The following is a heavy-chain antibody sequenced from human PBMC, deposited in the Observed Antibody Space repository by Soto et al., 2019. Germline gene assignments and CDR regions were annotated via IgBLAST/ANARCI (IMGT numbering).Heavy chain of an antibody. Sequence: RLSETLSLTCAVYGGSFSGYYWSWIRQPPGKGLEWIGEINHSGVTNYKPSLKRRVTISVDTSKNQFSLQLKSVTAADTALYYCARFSGSYYYAMDVWGQGSTVTVSS. D-gene: IGHD6-19*01. CDR1: GGSFSGYY. CDR3: ARFSGSYYYAMDV. J-gene: IGHJ6*02. V-gene: IGHV4-34*01. CDR2: INHSGVT.